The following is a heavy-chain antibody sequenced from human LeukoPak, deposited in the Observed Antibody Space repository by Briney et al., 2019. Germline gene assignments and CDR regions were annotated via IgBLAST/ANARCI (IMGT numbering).Heavy chain of an antibody. J-gene: IGHJ4*02. CDR1: GYTFTSYY. CDR3: ARAEQPAAIFVY. V-gene: IGHV1-46*01. D-gene: IGHD2-2*02. CDR2: INPSGGST. Sequence: GASVKVSCTASGYTFTSYYMHWVRQAPGQGLEWMGIINPSGGSTSYAQKFQGRVTMTRDTSTSTVYMELSSLRSEDTAVYYCARAEQPAAIFVYWGQGTLVTVSS.